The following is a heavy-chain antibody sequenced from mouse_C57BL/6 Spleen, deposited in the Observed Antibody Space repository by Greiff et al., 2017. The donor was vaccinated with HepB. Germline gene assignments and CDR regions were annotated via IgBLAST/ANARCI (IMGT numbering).Heavy chain of an antibody. CDR3: ARHDYGFYAMDY. CDR2: ISNLAYSI. D-gene: IGHD2-4*01. V-gene: IGHV5-15*01. Sequence: EVMLVESGGGLVQPGGSLKLSCAASGFTFSDYGMAWVRQAPRKGPEWVAFISNLAYSIYYADTVTGRFTISRENAKNTLYLEMSGLRSEDTAMYYCARHDYGFYAMDYWGQGTSVTVSS. CDR1: GFTFSDYG. J-gene: IGHJ4*01.